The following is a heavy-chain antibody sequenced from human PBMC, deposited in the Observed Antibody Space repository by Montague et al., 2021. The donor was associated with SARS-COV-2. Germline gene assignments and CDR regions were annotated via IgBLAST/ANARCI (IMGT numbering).Heavy chain of an antibody. CDR3: ARLRDGVVPSPILGIGPYFTYDYMDV. V-gene: IGHV4-34*01. D-gene: IGHD2-15*01. CDR2: INHGGNT. CDR1: GGSFSGYY. J-gene: IGHJ6*03. Sequence: SETLSLTCAVHGGSFSGYYWNWIRQPPGKGLEWIGEINHGGNTNYNPSLKNRLTISVDTSKNQFSLKLTSVAATDTAVYYCARLRDGVVPSPILGIGPYFTYDYMDVWGKGTTVTVSS.